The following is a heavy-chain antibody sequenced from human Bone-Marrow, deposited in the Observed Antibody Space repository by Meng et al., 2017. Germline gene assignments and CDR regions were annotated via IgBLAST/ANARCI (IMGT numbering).Heavy chain of an antibody. J-gene: IGHJ4*02. CDR3: ATGPPIPMVHRLIPKGASGY. CDR2: INHSGST. V-gene: IGHV4-34*01. Sequence: SETLSLTCAVYGGSFSGYYWSWIRQPPGKGLEWIGEINHSGSTNYNPSLKSRVTISVDTSKNQFSLKVTSVTAADTAVSCCATGPPIPMVHRLIPKGASGYWGQGTLVTVSS. D-gene: IGHD3-10*01. CDR1: GGSFSGYY.